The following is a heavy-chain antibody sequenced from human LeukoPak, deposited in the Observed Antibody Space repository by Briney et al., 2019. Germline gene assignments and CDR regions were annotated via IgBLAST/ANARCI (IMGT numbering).Heavy chain of an antibody. Sequence: GGSLRLSCAASGFTFDDYGMSWVRQAPGKGLEWVSGINWNGGSTGYADSVKGRFTISRDNAKNSLYLQTNSLRAEDTALYYCARATLQIAARPMWSGENYYYMDVWGKGTTVAVSS. V-gene: IGHV3-20*04. J-gene: IGHJ6*03. CDR1: GFTFDDYG. CDR2: INWNGGST. D-gene: IGHD6-6*01. CDR3: ARATLQIAARPMWSGENYYYMDV.